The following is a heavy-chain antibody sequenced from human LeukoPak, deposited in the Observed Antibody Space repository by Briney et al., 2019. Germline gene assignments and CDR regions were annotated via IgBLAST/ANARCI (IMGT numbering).Heavy chain of an antibody. J-gene: IGHJ5*02. D-gene: IGHD2-2*02. CDR3: ARHYGYCSSTSCYTYNWFDP. CDR1: GYSFTSYW. CDR2: IYPADSDT. V-gene: IGHV5-51*01. Sequence: GESLKISCKGSGYSFTSYWIGWVRQMPGKGLEWMGIIYPADSDTRYSPSFQGQVTISADKSISTAYLQWSSLKASDTAMYYCARHYGYCSSTSCYTYNWFDPWGQGTLVTVSS.